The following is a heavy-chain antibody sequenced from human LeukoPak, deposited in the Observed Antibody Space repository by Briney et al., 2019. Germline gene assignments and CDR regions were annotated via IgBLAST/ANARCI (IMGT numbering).Heavy chain of an antibody. J-gene: IGHJ4*02. V-gene: IGHV4-4*02. CDR1: GGSITTTNW. CDR2: IHHSGTT. D-gene: IGHD3-10*02. Sequence: SGTLSLTCAVSGGSITTTNWWTWVRQPPGKGLEWIGEIHHSGTTHYNPSLKTRVTISVDNSKNQFSLKLTSMTAADTAVYFRARVFGGANWGQGTLVTVSS. CDR3: ARVFGGAN.